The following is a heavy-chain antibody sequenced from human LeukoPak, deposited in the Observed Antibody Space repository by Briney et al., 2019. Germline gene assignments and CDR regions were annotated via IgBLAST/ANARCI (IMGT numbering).Heavy chain of an antibody. D-gene: IGHD3-3*01. Sequence: GGSLRLSCAASGFTFDDYAMHWVRQAPGKGLEWVSGISWNSGSIGYADSVKGRFTISRDNAKNSLYLQMNSLRAEDTAVYYCARAYDFWSGYSDYYYMDVWGKGTTVTVSS. CDR2: ISWNSGSI. CDR1: GFTFDDYA. CDR3: ARAYDFWSGYSDYYYMDV. V-gene: IGHV3-9*01. J-gene: IGHJ6*03.